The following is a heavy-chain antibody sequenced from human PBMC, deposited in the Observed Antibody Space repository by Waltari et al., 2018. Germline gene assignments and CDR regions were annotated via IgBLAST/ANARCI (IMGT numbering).Heavy chain of an antibody. CDR2: MGSSGSTI. D-gene: IGHD2-15*01. CDR3: ARDGGAYCNGGNCSPFEQ. J-gene: IGHJ4*02. Sequence: EVQLVESGGTLAQPGGSLRLSCVASGFTFSDYEMNWVRQVPGKGREWVSYMGSSGSTIYYADSVRGRFTISRDNAKNSLYLEMSSLRAEDTALYYCARDGGAYCNGGNCSPFEQWGQGTLVTVSS. V-gene: IGHV3-48*03. CDR1: GFTFSDYE.